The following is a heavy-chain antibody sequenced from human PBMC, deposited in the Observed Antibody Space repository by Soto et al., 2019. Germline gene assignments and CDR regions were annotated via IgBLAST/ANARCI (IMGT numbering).Heavy chain of an antibody. CDR1: GCSISTSYW. CDR3: ATLPPRIVVVFTEMPT. CDR2: IYHSGIT. V-gene: IGHV4-4*02. J-gene: IGHJ5*02. D-gene: IGHD2-21*01. Sequence: SETLSRTFEVSGCSISTSYWWTWVRQAPGKGLTWIGEIYHSGITNYNPSLRSRVSMSVDKSNNEFSLSLTSVTAADTAVYYCATLPPRIVVVFTEMPTWGQG.